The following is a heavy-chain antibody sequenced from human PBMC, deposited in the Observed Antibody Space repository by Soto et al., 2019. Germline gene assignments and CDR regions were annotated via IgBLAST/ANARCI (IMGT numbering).Heavy chain of an antibody. CDR3: ARETYSGYDYVLDY. D-gene: IGHD5-12*01. J-gene: IGHJ4*02. CDR1: GFTFSSYG. V-gene: IGHV3-33*01. CDR2: IWYDGSNK. Sequence: GGSLRLSCAASGFTFSSYGMHWVRQAPGKGLEWVAVIWYDGSNKYYADSVKGRFTISRDNSKNTLYLQMNSLRAEDTAVYYCARETYSGYDYVLDYWGQGTLVTVS.